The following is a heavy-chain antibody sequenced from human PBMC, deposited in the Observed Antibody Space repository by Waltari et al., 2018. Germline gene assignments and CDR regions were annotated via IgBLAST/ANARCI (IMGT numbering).Heavy chain of an antibody. D-gene: IGHD4-17*01. CDR2: ISYSGGDT. V-gene: IGHV3-23*01. CDR3: ASQPTGDYVRPEMY. J-gene: IGHJ4*02. CDR1: GFTFSSYA. Sequence: EVQLLESGGGLVQPGGSLRLSCAASGFTFSSYAMSWVRQAPGKGLEWVSTISYSGGDTYYAASVKGRFTISRDNSKNTLYLQMNILRAEDTAVYYCASQPTGDYVRPEMYWGQGTLVTVSS.